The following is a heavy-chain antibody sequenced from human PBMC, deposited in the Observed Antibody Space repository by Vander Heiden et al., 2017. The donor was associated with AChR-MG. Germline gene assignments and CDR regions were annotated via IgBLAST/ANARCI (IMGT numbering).Heavy chain of an antibody. V-gene: IGHV3-48*03. CDR3: AREARSSSPFDY. CDR2: ISSSGSTI. J-gene: IGHJ4*02. CDR1: GFTFSSYE. D-gene: IGHD6-6*01. Sequence: EVQLVESGGGLVQPGGSLRLSCAASGFTFSSYEMNWVRQAPGKGLEWVSYISSSGSTIYYADSVKGRFTISRDNAKNSLYLQMNSLRAEDTAVYYCAREARSSSPFDYWGQGTLVTVSS.